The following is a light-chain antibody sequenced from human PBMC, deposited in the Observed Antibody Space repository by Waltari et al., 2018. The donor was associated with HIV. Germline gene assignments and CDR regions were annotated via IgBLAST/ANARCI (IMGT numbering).Light chain of an antibody. CDR3: QQYYTWPPYT. V-gene: IGKV3-15*01. Sequence: EILMTQSPASLSVSPGERATLSCRASQSVRSNIAWYQQKPGQAPRLLIYGASTRATGIPARFSGIGSGTEFTLTISSLQSEDFAVYYCQQYYTWPPYTFGQGTKLEIK. CDR1: QSVRSN. J-gene: IGKJ2*01. CDR2: GAS.